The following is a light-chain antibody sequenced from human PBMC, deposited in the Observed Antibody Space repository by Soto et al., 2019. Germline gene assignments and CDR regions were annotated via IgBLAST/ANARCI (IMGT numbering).Light chain of an antibody. CDR2: KAS. CDR1: QTISSW. V-gene: IGKV1-5*03. CDR3: QQYNSYSWT. Sequence: DIQTTQSPSTLSGSVGDRVTITCRASQTISSWLAWYQQKPGKAPKLLIYKASSLESGVPSRFSGSGSGTEFTLTISSLQPDDFATYYCQQYNSYSWTFGQGTKVDI. J-gene: IGKJ1*01.